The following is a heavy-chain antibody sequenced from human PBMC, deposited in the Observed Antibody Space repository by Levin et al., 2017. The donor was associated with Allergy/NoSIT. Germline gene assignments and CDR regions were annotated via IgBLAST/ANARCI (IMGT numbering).Heavy chain of an antibody. Sequence: GGSLRLSCAASGFTFSSYSMNWVRQAPGKGLEWVSYISSSSSTIYYADSVKGRFTISRDNAKNSLYLQMNSLRAEDTAMYYCARGAPTVTMGYWGQGTLVSVSS. CDR2: ISSSSSTI. J-gene: IGHJ4*02. D-gene: IGHD4-17*01. V-gene: IGHV3-48*01. CDR3: ARGAPTVTMGY. CDR1: GFTFSSYS.